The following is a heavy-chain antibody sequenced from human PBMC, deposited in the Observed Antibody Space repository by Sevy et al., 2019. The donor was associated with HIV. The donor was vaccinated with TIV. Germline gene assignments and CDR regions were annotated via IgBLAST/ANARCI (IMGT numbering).Heavy chain of an antibody. Sequence: ASVKVSCKASGYTFTGYYMHWVRQAPGQGLEWMGWINPNSGGTNYAQKFQGRVTMTRDTSISTAYMERSRLRSDDTAVYYCARSISAGNSDAFDIWGQGTMVTVSS. CDR2: INPNSGGT. CDR1: GYTFTGYY. D-gene: IGHD3-3*02. V-gene: IGHV1-2*02. CDR3: ARSISAGNSDAFDI. J-gene: IGHJ3*02.